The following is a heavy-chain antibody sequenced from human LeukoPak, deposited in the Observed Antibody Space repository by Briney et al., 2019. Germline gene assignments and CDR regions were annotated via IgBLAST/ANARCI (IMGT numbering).Heavy chain of an antibody. CDR3: ASTSDYYDSRWFDP. CDR1: GYTFTSYG. D-gene: IGHD3-22*01. Sequence: ASVKVSCKASGYTFTSYGISWVRQAPGQRLEWTGWISAYNGNTNYAQKLQGRVTMTTDTSTSTAYMELRSLRSDDTAVYYCASTSDYYDSRWFDPWGQGTLVTVSS. V-gene: IGHV1-18*01. J-gene: IGHJ5*02. CDR2: ISAYNGNT.